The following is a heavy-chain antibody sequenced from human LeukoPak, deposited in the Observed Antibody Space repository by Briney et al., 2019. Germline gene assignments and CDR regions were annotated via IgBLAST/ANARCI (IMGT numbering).Heavy chain of an antibody. CDR2: IITYNGNT. CDR3: ARVSRYYDWLLYDY. J-gene: IGHJ4*02. D-gene: IGHD3-9*01. CDR1: GYTFTSYG. V-gene: IGHV1-18*01. Sequence: AASVKVSCKASGYTFTSYGINWVRQAPGQGLEWMGWIITYNGNTNYAQKLQGRVTMTTDTSTSTAYMELRSLRSDDTAVYYCARVSRYYDWLLYDYWGQGTLVTVSS.